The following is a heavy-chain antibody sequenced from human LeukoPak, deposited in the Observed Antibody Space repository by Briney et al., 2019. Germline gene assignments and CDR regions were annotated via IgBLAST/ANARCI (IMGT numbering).Heavy chain of an antibody. V-gene: IGHV3-7*01. CDR1: GFSFSSYW. Sequence: GGSLRLSCAASGFSFSSYWMIWVRQAPGKGLEWVANIKQDGSEKYYVDSVKGRFTISRDNAKNSLYLQMNSLRAEDTAMYYCASRLPRGSSFDYWGQGTLVTVSS. CDR2: IKQDGSEK. D-gene: IGHD1-26*01. J-gene: IGHJ4*02. CDR3: ASRLPRGSSFDY.